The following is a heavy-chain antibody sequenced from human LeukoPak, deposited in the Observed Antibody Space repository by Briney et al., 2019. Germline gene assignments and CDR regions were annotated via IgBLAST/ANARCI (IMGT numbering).Heavy chain of an antibody. V-gene: IGHV3-23*01. J-gene: IGHJ4*02. D-gene: IGHD3-10*01. CDR2: ISGSISTT. CDR1: GFTFRSYA. CDR3: AKDRSYASGINCFDY. Sequence: GSLRLSCAASGFTFRSYAMSWVRQAPGKGLEWVSGISGSISTTYYTDSVKGRFTIFRDNSKNTVYLQMNSLRAEDTAVYYCAKDRSYASGINCFDYWGQGTLVTVSS.